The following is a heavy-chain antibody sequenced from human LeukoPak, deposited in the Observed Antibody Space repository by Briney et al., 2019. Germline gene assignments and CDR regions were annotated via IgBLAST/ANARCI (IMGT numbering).Heavy chain of an antibody. CDR1: GFTFSSYA. V-gene: IGHV3-23*01. Sequence: GGSLRLSCAASGFTFSSYAMIWVRQAPGKGLEWVSAISGSGGSTYYADSVKGRFTISRDNSKNTLYLQMNSLRAEDTAVYYCAKASLRWMEGGGYFDYWGQGTLVTVSS. CDR3: AKASLRWMEGGGYFDY. CDR2: ISGSGGST. D-gene: IGHD4-23*01. J-gene: IGHJ4*02.